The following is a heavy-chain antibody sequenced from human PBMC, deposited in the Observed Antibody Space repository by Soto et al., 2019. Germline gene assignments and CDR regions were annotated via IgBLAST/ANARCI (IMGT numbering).Heavy chain of an antibody. J-gene: IGHJ6*02. CDR1: GFTFSSYG. Sequence: QVQLVESGGGVVQPGRSLRLSCAASGFTFSSYGMHWVRQAPGKGLEWVAVIWYDGSNKYYADSVKGRFTISRDNSKNTLYLQTNSLRAEDTAVYYCARARTPLSIVAIKHYYYYGMDVWGQGTTVTVSS. CDR3: ARARTPLSIVAIKHYYYYGMDV. CDR2: IWYDGSNK. V-gene: IGHV3-33*01. D-gene: IGHD5-12*01.